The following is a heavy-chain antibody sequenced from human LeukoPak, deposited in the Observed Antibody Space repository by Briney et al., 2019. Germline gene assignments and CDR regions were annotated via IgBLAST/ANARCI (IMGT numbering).Heavy chain of an antibody. CDR1: GYTFTGYY. Sequence: GASVTVSCKASGYTFTGYYMHWVRQAPGQGLEWMGWINPNSGGTNYAQKFQGRVTMTRDTSISTAYMELSRLGSDDTAVYYCASHQAPAYYYYYYMDVWGKGTTVTVSS. CDR2: INPNSGGT. J-gene: IGHJ6*03. CDR3: ASHQAPAYYYYYYMDV. V-gene: IGHV1-2*02.